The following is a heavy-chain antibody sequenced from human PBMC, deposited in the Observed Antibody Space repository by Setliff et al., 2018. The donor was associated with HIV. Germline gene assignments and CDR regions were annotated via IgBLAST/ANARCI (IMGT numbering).Heavy chain of an antibody. CDR3: VRDWADTTFDY. CDR2: ISRSGTTI. J-gene: IGHJ4*02. Sequence: GGSLRLSCAASGFTFSSSWMHWVRQVPGKGLEWVSYISRSGTTIYYADFVKGRFAISRDNAKSSLYLQMSSLRVEDTGVYYCVRDWADTTFDYWGQGTLVTVSS. CDR1: GFTFSSSW. V-gene: IGHV3-48*04. D-gene: IGHD1-26*01.